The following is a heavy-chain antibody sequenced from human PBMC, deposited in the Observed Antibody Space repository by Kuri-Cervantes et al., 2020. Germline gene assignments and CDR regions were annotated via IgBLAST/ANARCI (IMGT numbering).Heavy chain of an antibody. Sequence: ETLSLTCAASGFTFSSYAMSWVRQAPGKGLEWVSGITISDGITYYVDSVKGRFTISIDNSKNTLYLQMNSLRVEDTAVYYCARPAGDYDILTGYDYWGQGTLVTDSS. CDR3: ARPAGDYDILTGYDY. J-gene: IGHJ4*02. CDR1: GFTFSSYA. V-gene: IGHV3-23*01. D-gene: IGHD3-9*01. CDR2: ITISDGIT.